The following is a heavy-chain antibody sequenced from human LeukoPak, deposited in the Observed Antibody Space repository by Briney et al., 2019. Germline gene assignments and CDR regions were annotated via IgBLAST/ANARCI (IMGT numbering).Heavy chain of an antibody. V-gene: IGHV4-39*01. D-gene: IGHD3-9*01. Sequence: SETLSLTCTVSGGSISSSSYYWGWNRQPPGKGLEWIGSIHYSGSTYYNPSLKSRVTISVDTSKNQFSLKLSSVTAADTAVYYCARLAIFYGWFDPWGQGALVTVSS. J-gene: IGHJ5*02. CDR1: GGSISSSSYY. CDR3: ARLAIFYGWFDP. CDR2: IHYSGST.